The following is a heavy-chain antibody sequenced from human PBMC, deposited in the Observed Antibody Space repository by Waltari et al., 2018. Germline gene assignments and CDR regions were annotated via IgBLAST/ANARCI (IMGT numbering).Heavy chain of an antibody. J-gene: IGHJ4*02. V-gene: IGHV4-59*01. D-gene: IGHD1-1*01. CDR1: GGSISSYY. Sequence: QVQLQESGPGLVKPSETLSLTCTVSGGSISSYYWSWIRQPPGKGLEWIGYIYYSGSTNYNPSRKSRVTISVDTSKNQFSLKLSSVTAADTAVYYCARDGNWNGFDYWGQGTLVTVSS. CDR2: IYYSGST. CDR3: ARDGNWNGFDY.